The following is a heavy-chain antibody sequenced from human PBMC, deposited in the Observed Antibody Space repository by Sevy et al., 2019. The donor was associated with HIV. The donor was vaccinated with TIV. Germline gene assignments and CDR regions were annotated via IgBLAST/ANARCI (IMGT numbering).Heavy chain of an antibody. CDR2: ISYDGSFT. CDR3: ARSQSSSWHYFYY. V-gene: IGHV3-30*04. D-gene: IGHD6-13*01. CDR1: GFIFSDYT. J-gene: IGHJ4*02. Sequence: GGSLRLSCAASGFIFSDYTLHWVRQAPGTGLEWVAVISYDGSFTYYADSVEGRFTISRDNSKNTLFLQMNSLRHEDTAVYYCARSQSSSWHYFYYWGQGTLVTVSS.